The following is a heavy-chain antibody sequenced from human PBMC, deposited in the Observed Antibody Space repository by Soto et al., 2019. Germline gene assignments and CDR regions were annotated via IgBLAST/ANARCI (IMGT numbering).Heavy chain of an antibody. CDR1: GGSISSYY. V-gene: IGHV4-59*01. J-gene: IGHJ5*02. Sequence: KTSETLSLTCTVSGGSISSYYWSWIRQPPGKGLEWIGYIYYSGSTNYNPSLKSRVTISVDTSKNQFSLKLSSATAADTAVYYCAREIKQTGTRSNWFDPWGQGTLVTVSS. CDR3: AREIKQTGTRSNWFDP. D-gene: IGHD1-7*01. CDR2: IYYSGST.